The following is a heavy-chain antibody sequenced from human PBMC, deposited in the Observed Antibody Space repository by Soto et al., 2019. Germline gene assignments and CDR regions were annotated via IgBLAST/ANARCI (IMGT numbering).Heavy chain of an antibody. D-gene: IGHD3-22*01. CDR3: ARQIYDSDTGPNFQYYFDS. CDR2: IYPGDSDT. Sequence: GESLKISCKGSGYSFTSDWFGWVRQMPGKGLEGMGIIYPGDSDTRYSPSFRGHVTISVTKSITTVFLQWSSLRASDTAMYYCARQIYDSDTGPNFQYYFDSWGQGTPVTVSS. CDR1: GYSFTSDW. V-gene: IGHV5-51*01. J-gene: IGHJ4*02.